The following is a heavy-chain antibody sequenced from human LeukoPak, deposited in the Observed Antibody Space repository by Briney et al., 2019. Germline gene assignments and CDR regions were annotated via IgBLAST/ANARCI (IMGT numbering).Heavy chain of an antibody. CDR3: ARSGLDHYYYYMDV. V-gene: IGHV4-34*01. J-gene: IGHJ6*03. CDR2: INHSGST. CDR1: GGSFSGYY. Sequence: PSETLSLTCAVYGGSFSGYYWSWIRRPPGKGLEWIGEINHSGSTNYNPSLKSRVTISVDTSKNQFSLKLSSVTAADTAVYYCARSGLDHYYYYMDVWGKGTTVTVSS. D-gene: IGHD6-19*01.